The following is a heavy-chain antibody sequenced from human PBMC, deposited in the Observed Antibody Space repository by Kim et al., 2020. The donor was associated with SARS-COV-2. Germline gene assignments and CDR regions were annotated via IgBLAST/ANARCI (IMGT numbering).Heavy chain of an antibody. Sequence: SETLSLTCSVSGGSISGSDYYWGWFRQPPGKGLEWIGSIYHIWSTFYNPSLQSRVTISVDSSKNQFSLKLTSVTAADTAVYYCANKYYYVSYWGQGILVT. V-gene: IGHV4-39*01. CDR3: ANKYYYVSY. CDR2: IYHIWST. CDR1: GGSISGSDYY. D-gene: IGHD3-10*02. J-gene: IGHJ4*02.